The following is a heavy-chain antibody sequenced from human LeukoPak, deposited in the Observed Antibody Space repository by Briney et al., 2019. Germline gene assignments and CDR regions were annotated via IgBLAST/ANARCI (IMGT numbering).Heavy chain of an antibody. Sequence: SETLSLTCAVYGGSFSGYYWSWIRQPPGKGLEWIGSVYYSGSTYYNPSLKSRVTISVDTSKNQFSLKLSSVTAADTAVYYCARICSTTSCHLDYWGQGTLVTVSS. D-gene: IGHD2-2*01. J-gene: IGHJ4*02. CDR2: VYYSGST. V-gene: IGHV4-34*01. CDR1: GGSFSGYY. CDR3: ARICSTTSCHLDY.